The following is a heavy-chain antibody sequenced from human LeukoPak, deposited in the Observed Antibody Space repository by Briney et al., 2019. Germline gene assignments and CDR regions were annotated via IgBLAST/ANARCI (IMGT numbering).Heavy chain of an antibody. CDR2: IYHSGST. D-gene: IGHD3-3*01. J-gene: IGHJ4*02. CDR3: ARSLDDFWSGYYPIDY. CDR1: GYSISSGYY. V-gene: IGHV4-38-2*01. Sequence: PSETLSFTFAVSGYSISSGYYGGWVRQPPGKGLEWIACIYHSGSTYSNPSLKSRVTISVDTSKNQFSLKLSSVAAADTAVYYCARSLDDFWSGYYPIDYWGQGTLVTVSS.